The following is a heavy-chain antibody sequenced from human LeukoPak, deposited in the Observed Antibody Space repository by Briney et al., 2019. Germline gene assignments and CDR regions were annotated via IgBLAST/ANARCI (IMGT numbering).Heavy chain of an antibody. CDR1: GYTFTSYG. CDR2: FSAYNGNT. V-gene: IGHV1-18*01. J-gene: IGHJ4*02. CDR3: ARLKYCTSTSCYFPEENFDY. Sequence: ASVKVSCKASGYTFTSYGISWVRQAPGQGLEWMGWFSAYNGNTNYAQKLQGRVTMTTDTSTSTAYMELRSLRSDDTAVYYCARLKYCTSTSCYFPEENFDYWGQGTLVTVSS. D-gene: IGHD2-2*01.